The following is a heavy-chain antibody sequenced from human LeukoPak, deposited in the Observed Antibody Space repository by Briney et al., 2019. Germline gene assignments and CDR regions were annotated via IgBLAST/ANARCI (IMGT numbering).Heavy chain of an antibody. J-gene: IGHJ4*02. D-gene: IGHD6-19*01. CDR3: AFGAVAGIAHFDY. V-gene: IGHV1-69*13. CDR2: IIPIFGTA. Sequence: SVKVSCKASGGTFSSYAISWVRQAPGQGLEWMGGIIPIFGTANYAQKFQGRVTITADESTSTAYMELSSLRSVDTAVYYCAFGAVAGIAHFDYWGQGTLVTVSS. CDR1: GGTFSSYA.